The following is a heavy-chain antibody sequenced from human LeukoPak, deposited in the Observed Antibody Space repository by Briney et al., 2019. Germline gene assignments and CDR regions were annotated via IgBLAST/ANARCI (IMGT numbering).Heavy chain of an antibody. Sequence: SETLSLTCTVSGGSISSYYWSWIRQPAGKGLEWIGRIYTSGSTNYNPSLKSRVTISVDTSKNQFSLKLSSVTAADTAVYYCARAGLELLSLYYYYMDVWGKGTTVTVSS. V-gene: IGHV4-4*07. CDR2: IYTSGST. J-gene: IGHJ6*03. CDR3: ARAGLELLSLYYYYMDV. CDR1: GGSISSYY. D-gene: IGHD1-7*01.